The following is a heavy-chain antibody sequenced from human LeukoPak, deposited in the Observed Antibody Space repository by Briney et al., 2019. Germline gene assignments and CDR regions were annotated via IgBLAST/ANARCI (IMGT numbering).Heavy chain of an antibody. CDR1: GFTFITYW. D-gene: IGHD6-19*01. Sequence: GGSLRLSCAASGFTFITYWMTWVRQAPGKGLEWVANIKQDGSEKYYVDSVKGRFTISRDNAKNSLSLQMNSLRAEDTAVYYCARALDSLYSSGWPSAGYWGQGTLVTVSS. CDR2: IKQDGSEK. CDR3: ARALDSLYSSGWPSAGY. V-gene: IGHV3-7*01. J-gene: IGHJ4*02.